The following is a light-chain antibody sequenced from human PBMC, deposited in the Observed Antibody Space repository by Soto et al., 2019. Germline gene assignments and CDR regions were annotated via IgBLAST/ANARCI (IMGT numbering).Light chain of an antibody. CDR3: QQSYSTPPIT. J-gene: IGKJ5*01. V-gene: IGKV1-39*01. CDR1: QIISSY. CDR2: AAS. Sequence: DIQMTQSPSSLSASVGDRVTITCRASQIISSYLNWYQQKPGKAPKLLIYAASSLQSAVPSRFSGSGSGTDFTLTISSLQPEDFATYYCQQSYSTPPITFGQGTRLEIK.